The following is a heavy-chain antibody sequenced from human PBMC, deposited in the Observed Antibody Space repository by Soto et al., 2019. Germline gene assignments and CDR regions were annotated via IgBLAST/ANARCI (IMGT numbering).Heavy chain of an antibody. J-gene: IGHJ6*02. Sequence: PGGSLRLSCAASGFTVSSNYMSWVRQAPGKGLEWVSVIYSGGSTYYADSVKGRFTISRDNSKNTLYLQMNSLRAEDTAVYYCARVGNYYDSSGGPYGMDVWGQGTTVTVSS. D-gene: IGHD3-22*01. CDR1: GFTVSSNY. V-gene: IGHV3-53*01. CDR2: IYSGGST. CDR3: ARVGNYYDSSGGPYGMDV.